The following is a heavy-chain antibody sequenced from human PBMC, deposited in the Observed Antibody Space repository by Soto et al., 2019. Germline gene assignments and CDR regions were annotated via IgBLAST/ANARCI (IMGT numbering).Heavy chain of an antibody. CDR3: ARHREHSSGWYFDY. CDR1: GYSFTNYW. J-gene: IGHJ4*02. V-gene: IGHV5-51*01. CDR2: IYPGDSDT. D-gene: IGHD6-19*01. Sequence: PXESLKISCKGSGYSFTNYWIGWVRQMPGKGLEWMGIIYPGDSDTTYNPSFQGQVTISVDKSITTAYLQWSSLKASDTAMYYCARHREHSSGWYFDYWGQGTLVTVSS.